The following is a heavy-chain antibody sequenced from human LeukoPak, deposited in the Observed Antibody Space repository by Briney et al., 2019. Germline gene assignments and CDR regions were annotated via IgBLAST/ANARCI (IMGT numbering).Heavy chain of an antibody. J-gene: IGHJ4*02. Sequence: SETLSLTCTVSGGSISSRDYYWSWIRQPPGKGLEWIGYIYCSGSTYYNPSLKSRVTISVNTSKNQFSLKLSSVTAADTAVYYCARDLYSSGLNAFDYWGQGTLVTVSS. CDR3: ARDLYSSGLNAFDY. D-gene: IGHD6-19*01. CDR2: IYCSGST. CDR1: GGSISSRDYY. V-gene: IGHV4-30-4*08.